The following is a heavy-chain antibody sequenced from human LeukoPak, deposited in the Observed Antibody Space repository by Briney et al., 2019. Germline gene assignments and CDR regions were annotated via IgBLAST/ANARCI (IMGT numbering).Heavy chain of an antibody. CDR1: GGSFSGYY. V-gene: IGHV4-34*01. Sequence: PSETLSLTCAVYGGSFSGYYWSWIRQPPGKGLEWIGEINHSGSTYYNPSLKSRVTISVDTSKNQFSLKLSSVTAADTAVYYCARAQQWLVGAGAFDIWGQGTMVTVSS. J-gene: IGHJ3*02. CDR2: INHSGST. D-gene: IGHD6-19*01. CDR3: ARAQQWLVGAGAFDI.